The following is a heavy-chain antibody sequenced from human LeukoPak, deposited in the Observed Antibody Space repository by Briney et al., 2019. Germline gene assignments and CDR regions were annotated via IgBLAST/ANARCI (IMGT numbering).Heavy chain of an antibody. CDR1: GYSFTSYW. V-gene: IGHV5-51*01. CDR2: IYPGDSDT. Sequence: RGESLKISCKGSGYSFTSYWIAWVRHMPGKGLEWMGIIYPGDSDTRYSPSFQGQVTISADKSISTAYLRWSSLKASDTAMYYCARREVLSGFYPFDYWGQGTLVTVSS. CDR3: ARREVLSGFYPFDY. D-gene: IGHD3-3*01. J-gene: IGHJ4*02.